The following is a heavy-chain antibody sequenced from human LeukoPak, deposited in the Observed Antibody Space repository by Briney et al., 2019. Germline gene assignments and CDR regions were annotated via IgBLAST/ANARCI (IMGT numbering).Heavy chain of an antibody. D-gene: IGHD4-17*01. V-gene: IGHV3-21*01. CDR2: ISSSSSYI. CDR1: GFTFSSYS. CDR3: ARGAHYAYYYYGMDV. Sequence: GRSLRLSCAASGFTFSSYSMNWVRQAPGKGLEWVSSISSSSSYIYYADSVKGRFTISRDNAKNSLYLQMNSLRAEDTAVYYCARGAHYAYYYYGMDVWGQGTTVTVSS. J-gene: IGHJ6*02.